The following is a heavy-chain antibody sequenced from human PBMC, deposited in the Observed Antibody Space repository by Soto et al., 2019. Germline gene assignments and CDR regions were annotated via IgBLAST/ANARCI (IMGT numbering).Heavy chain of an antibody. CDR1: GFTLSDYY. J-gene: IGHJ5*02. Sequence: QVQLVESGGGLVKPGGSLRLSCVAYGFTLSDYYMGWIRQAPGKGLEWVSYISSSSSDTNYANSAKGRFTISRDNAKNSLYLQMTSPRVADTAVYYCARSDPSSGWCCNWFDPWGQGTLVTVSS. CDR2: ISSSSSDT. D-gene: IGHD6-19*01. V-gene: IGHV3-11*05. CDR3: ARSDPSSGWCCNWFDP.